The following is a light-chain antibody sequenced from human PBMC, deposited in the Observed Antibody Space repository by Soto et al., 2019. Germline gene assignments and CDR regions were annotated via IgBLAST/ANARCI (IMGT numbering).Light chain of an antibody. Sequence: QSVLTQPASVSGSPGQSITISCTGTSSDVGGYNYVSWYQHHPGKAPKLIIYDVSNWPSGVSIRFSGSKSDNAASLTISGLQPEDEADYHCSSYTTSNTRQNVVGTGTKVTV. J-gene: IGLJ1*01. CDR3: SSYTTSNTRQNV. CDR1: SSDVGGYNY. V-gene: IGLV2-14*03. CDR2: DVS.